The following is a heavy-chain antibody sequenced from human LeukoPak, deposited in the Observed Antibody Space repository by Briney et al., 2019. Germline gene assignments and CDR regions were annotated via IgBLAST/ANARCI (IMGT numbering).Heavy chain of an antibody. J-gene: IGHJ4*02. D-gene: IGHD1-26*01. V-gene: IGHV3-72*01. CDR3: ARGVVGATLSFDY. CDR1: GFTFSDHS. Sequence: GGSLRLSCAASGFTFSDHSMDWVRRAPRKGLEWVGRTRNKANGYTTEFAASVKGRFTISRDDSKNSLYLQMNSLKTEDTAVYYCARGVVGATLSFDYWGQGTLVTVSS. CDR2: TRNKANGYTT.